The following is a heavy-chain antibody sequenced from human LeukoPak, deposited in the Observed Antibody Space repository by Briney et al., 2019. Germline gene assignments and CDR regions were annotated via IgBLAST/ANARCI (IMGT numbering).Heavy chain of an antibody. CDR1: GGTFSSYA. Sequence: GASVKVSCKASGGTFSSYAISWVRQAPGQVLEWMGRIIPIFGTANYAQKFQGRVTITTDESTSTAYMELSSLRSEDTAVYYCARGDLYYYGSGSFEGGFDYWGQGTLVTVSS. CDR3: ARGDLYYYGSGSFEGGFDY. D-gene: IGHD3-10*01. CDR2: IIPIFGTA. J-gene: IGHJ4*02. V-gene: IGHV1-69*05.